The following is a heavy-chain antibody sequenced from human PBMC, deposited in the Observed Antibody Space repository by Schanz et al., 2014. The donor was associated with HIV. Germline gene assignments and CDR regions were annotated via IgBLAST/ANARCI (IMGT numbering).Heavy chain of an antibody. V-gene: IGHV3-9*01. J-gene: IGHJ4*02. Sequence: EVQLLESGGGLVQPGGSLRLSCAASRFTFSSYAMHWVRQAPGKGLEWVSGISWSGGSIAYADSVKGRFTISRDNAKNSLNLQLKSLRAEDTAVYYCARGITGNSYAFDYWGQGALVSVSS. CDR2: ISWSGGSI. CDR1: RFTFSSYA. CDR3: ARGITGNSYAFDY. D-gene: IGHD5-18*01.